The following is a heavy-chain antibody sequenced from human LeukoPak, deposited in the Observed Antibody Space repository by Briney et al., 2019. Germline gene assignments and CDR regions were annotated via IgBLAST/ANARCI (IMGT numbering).Heavy chain of an antibody. CDR2: ISGSGGST. D-gene: IGHD3-3*01. CDR1: GFTFSSYA. CDR3: ARALTSVTIFGVVSEAFDI. V-gene: IGHV3-23*01. J-gene: IGHJ3*02. Sequence: GGSLRLSCAASGFTFSSYAMSWVRQAPGKGLEWVSAISGSGGSTYYADSVKGRFTISRDNSKNTLYLQMNSLRAEDTAVYYCARALTSVTIFGVVSEAFDIWGQGTMVTVSS.